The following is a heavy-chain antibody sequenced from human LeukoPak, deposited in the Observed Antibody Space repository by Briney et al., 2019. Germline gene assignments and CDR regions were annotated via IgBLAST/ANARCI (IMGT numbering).Heavy chain of an antibody. CDR1: GGSISRYY. V-gene: IGHV4-59*01. CDR3: ARPVTELTDSYLDL. Sequence: PSETLSLTCTVSGGSISRYYWSWIRQPPGKGLVWIGYIYYSGSIKYNPSLKSRVTISVDTSKNQFSLKLSSVTAADTAVYYCARPVTELTDSYLDLWGRGTLVTVSS. CDR2: IYYSGSI. D-gene: IGHD1-7*01. J-gene: IGHJ2*01.